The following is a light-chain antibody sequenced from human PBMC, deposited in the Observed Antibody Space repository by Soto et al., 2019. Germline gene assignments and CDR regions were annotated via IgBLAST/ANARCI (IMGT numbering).Light chain of an antibody. CDR1: ESVGSN. Sequence: EIVMTQSPATLYVSPGDRVTLSCRARESVGSNFDWYQGQPGQAPRLLVYHTFTRATGVPARFSGSGSGTDFTLTISSLQSEDFAVYYCQQYNAWPFTFGQGTKLEI. CDR2: HTF. V-gene: IGKV3D-15*01. J-gene: IGKJ2*01. CDR3: QQYNAWPFT.